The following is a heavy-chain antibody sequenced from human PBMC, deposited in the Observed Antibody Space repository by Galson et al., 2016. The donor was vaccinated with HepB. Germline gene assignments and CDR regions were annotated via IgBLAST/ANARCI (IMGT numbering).Heavy chain of an antibody. Sequence: SLRLSCAASGFTFSEFYMSWIRQAPGKGLEWVSYISFSTTPVYYAESVKGRFTISRDNANTFVHLDMSSLTAEDTAVYYCARVRPGWGRGIPHNWFDPWGQGTLVTVSS. V-gene: IGHV3-11*01. CDR2: ISFSTTPV. CDR1: GFTFSEFY. D-gene: IGHD6-19*01. J-gene: IGHJ5*02. CDR3: ARVRPGWGRGIPHNWFDP.